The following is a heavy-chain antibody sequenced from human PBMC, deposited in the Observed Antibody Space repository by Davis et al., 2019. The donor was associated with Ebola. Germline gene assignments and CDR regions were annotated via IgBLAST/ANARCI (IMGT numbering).Heavy chain of an antibody. Sequence: GESLKISCAASGFTFSRYDMNWVRQATGKGLEWVSATGTTGATYYPVSVRGRFTVSRDDATNSFYLQMDSLIVEDTAVYYCARAPPGRRFRLDSWGQGTLVTVSS. CDR3: ARAPPGRRFRLDS. J-gene: IGHJ4*02. V-gene: IGHV3-13*01. D-gene: IGHD3-10*01. CDR2: TGTTGAT. CDR1: GFTFSRYD.